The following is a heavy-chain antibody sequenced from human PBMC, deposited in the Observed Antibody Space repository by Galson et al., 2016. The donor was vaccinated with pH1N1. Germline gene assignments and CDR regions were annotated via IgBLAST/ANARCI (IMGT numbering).Heavy chain of an antibody. D-gene: IGHD2-8*02. CDR1: GYSISSGYY. J-gene: IGHJ4*02. CDR3: ARHGTLTGGASYSFDY. CDR2: IYRSGST. Sequence: SETLSPTCGASGYSISSGYYWGWIRQPPGMGLEWIGTIYRSGSTYYNPSLKGRLTMSVDASKNQFSLNLRSVTAADTAVYYCARHGTLTGGASYSFDYWGQGTLVTVSS. V-gene: IGHV4-38-2*01.